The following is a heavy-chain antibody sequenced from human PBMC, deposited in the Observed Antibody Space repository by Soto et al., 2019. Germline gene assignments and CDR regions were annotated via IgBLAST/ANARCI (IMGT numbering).Heavy chain of an antibody. CDR3: ARSYYFGSGANWFGP. Sequence: GSLRLSCAVSGFTVRNKYMSWVRQAPGKRLEWVSAIYSDGSTYYADSVKGRFTISRDIYENTVYLQMNSLRDEDTAVYYCARSYYFGSGANWFGPWGQGTLVTVSS. J-gene: IGHJ5*02. CDR2: IYSDGST. CDR1: GFTVRNKY. D-gene: IGHD3-10*01. V-gene: IGHV3-66*01.